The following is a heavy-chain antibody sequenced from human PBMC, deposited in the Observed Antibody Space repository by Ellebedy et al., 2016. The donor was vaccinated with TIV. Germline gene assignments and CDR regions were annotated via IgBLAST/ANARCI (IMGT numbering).Heavy chain of an antibody. D-gene: IGHD6-19*01. CDR1: GYTFTGYY. CDR3: ASLSGWYALYGMDV. J-gene: IGHJ6*02. Sequence: ASVKVSCXASGYTFTGYYMHWVRQAPGQGLEWMGWVNPNSGGTNYAQKFQGRVTMTRDTSISTAYMELSRLRSDDTAVYYCASLSGWYALYGMDVWGQGTTVTVSS. V-gene: IGHV1-2*02. CDR2: VNPNSGGT.